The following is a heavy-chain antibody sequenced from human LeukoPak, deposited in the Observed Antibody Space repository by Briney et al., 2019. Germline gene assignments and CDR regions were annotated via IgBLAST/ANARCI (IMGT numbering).Heavy chain of an antibody. CDR3: TRGGISSSWFDP. D-gene: IGHD6-6*01. V-gene: IGHV3-23*01. Sequence: GGSLRLSCAASGFRFSSYAMSWVRQAPGKGLEWVSAISGSGVSTYYADSVKGRFTVSRDNSKNTLYLQMNSLRAEDTALYYCTRGGISSSWFDPWGQGTLVTVSS. CDR1: GFRFSSYA. CDR2: ISGSGVST. J-gene: IGHJ5*02.